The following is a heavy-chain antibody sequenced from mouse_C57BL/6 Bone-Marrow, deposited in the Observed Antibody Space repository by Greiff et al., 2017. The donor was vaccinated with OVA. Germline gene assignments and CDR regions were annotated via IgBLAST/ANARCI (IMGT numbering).Heavy chain of an antibody. D-gene: IGHD1-1*01. J-gene: IGHJ1*03. CDR2: INPSNGGT. CDR1: GYTFTSYW. CDR3: ARSITTVVHWYFAV. V-gene: IGHV1-53*01. Sequence: VQLQQPGTELVKPGASVKLSCKASGYTFTSYWMHWVKQRPGQGLEWIGNINPSNGGTNYNEKFKSKATLTVDKSSSTAYMQLRSLTSEDSSVYYCARSITTVVHWYFAVWGTGTTVTVSS.